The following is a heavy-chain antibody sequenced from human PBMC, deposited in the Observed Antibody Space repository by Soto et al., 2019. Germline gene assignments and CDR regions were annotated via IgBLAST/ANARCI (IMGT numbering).Heavy chain of an antibody. CDR3: ARDHSSSWHRLPDGGGARYYYYYYGMDV. D-gene: IGHD6-13*01. Sequence: GASVKVSCKASGYTFTSYYMHWVRQAPGQGLEWMGIINPSGGSTSYAQKFQGRVTMTRDTSTSTVYMELSSLRSEDTAVYCCARDHSSSWHRLPDGGGARYYYYYYGMDVWGQGTTVTVSS. J-gene: IGHJ6*02. V-gene: IGHV1-46*01. CDR2: INPSGGST. CDR1: GYTFTSYY.